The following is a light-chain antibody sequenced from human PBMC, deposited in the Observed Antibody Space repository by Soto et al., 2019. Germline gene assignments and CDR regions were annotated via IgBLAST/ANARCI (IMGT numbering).Light chain of an antibody. Sequence: DIRMTQSPSTLSASVGDRVTITCRASQSISTWLAWYQQEPGKAPKLLIHKASSLQSGVPSRFSGSGSGTDFTLTISSLHPDDFATYYCQQYNSYSPTFGQGTRLEIK. CDR3: QQYNSYSPT. V-gene: IGKV1-5*03. J-gene: IGKJ5*01. CDR1: QSISTW. CDR2: KAS.